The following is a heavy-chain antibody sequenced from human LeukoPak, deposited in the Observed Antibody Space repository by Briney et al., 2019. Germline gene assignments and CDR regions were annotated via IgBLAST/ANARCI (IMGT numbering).Heavy chain of an antibody. V-gene: IGHV3-74*01. CDR1: GFTFSNYW. D-gene: IGHD5-24*01. CDR2: INSDETST. J-gene: IGHJ5*02. Sequence: PGGSLRLSXAASGFTFSNYWMHWVRQAPGKGLVWVSRINSDETSTSYADSVTGRFTISRDNAKNTLYLQMNSLRVEDTAVYYCARDGGDGYNWFDPWGQGTLVTVSS. CDR3: ARDGGDGYNWFDP.